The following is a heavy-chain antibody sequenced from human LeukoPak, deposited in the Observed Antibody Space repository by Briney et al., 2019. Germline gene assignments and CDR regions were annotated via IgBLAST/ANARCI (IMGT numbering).Heavy chain of an antibody. CDR2: MSFDGSDK. CDR1: GFTVSSNY. V-gene: IGHV3-30*18. Sequence: GGSLRLSCAVSGFTVSSNYMSWVRQAPGKGLEWVALMSFDGSDKYFADSVKGRFTISRDNSKNTLYLHMSDLRAEDTALYYCAKDLAGGNVPDSWGQGALVTVYS. J-gene: IGHJ4*02. D-gene: IGHD2-8*02. CDR3: AKDLAGGNVPDS.